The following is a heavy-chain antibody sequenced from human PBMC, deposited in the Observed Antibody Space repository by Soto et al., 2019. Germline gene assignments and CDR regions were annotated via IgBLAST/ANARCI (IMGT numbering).Heavy chain of an antibody. Sequence: QVQLVQSGAEVKKPGSSVKVSCKASGGTFSSYTISWVRQAPGQGLEWMGRIIPILGIANYAQKFQGRVTITADKSRSTAYRERSSLRSEDTAVYYCARGTGDYDILTGLNWFDPWGQGTLVTVSS. CDR1: GGTFSSYT. D-gene: IGHD3-9*01. J-gene: IGHJ5*02. V-gene: IGHV1-69*02. CDR3: ARGTGDYDILTGLNWFDP. CDR2: IIPILGIA.